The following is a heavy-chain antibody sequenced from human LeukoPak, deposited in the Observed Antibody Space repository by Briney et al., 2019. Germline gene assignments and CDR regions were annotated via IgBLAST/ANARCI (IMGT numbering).Heavy chain of an antibody. CDR2: ISYDGSNK. CDR1: GFTFSSYG. CDR3: AKDVSEGYYYDSSGYYNEYY. Sequence: GGSLRLSCAASGFTFSSYGMHWVRQAPGKGLEWVAVISYDGSNKYYADSVKGRFTIPRDNSKNTLYLQMNSLRAEDTAVYYCAKDVSEGYYYDSSGYYNEYYWGQGTLVTVSS. D-gene: IGHD3-22*01. J-gene: IGHJ4*02. V-gene: IGHV3-30*18.